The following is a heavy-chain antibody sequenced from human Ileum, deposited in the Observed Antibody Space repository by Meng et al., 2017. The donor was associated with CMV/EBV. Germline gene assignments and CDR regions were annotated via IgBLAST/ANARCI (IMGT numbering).Heavy chain of an antibody. J-gene: IGHJ5*02. D-gene: IGHD1-7*01. CDR2: ISWDGGST. CDR1: FTFDDYT. Sequence: FTFDDYTMHWVRQAQGKGLEWVSLISWDGGSTYYADSVKGRFTISRDNSKNSLYLQMNSLRTEDTALYYCAKDKGGRITGTTGWFDPWGQGTLVTVSS. V-gene: IGHV3-43*01. CDR3: AKDKGGRITGTTGWFDP.